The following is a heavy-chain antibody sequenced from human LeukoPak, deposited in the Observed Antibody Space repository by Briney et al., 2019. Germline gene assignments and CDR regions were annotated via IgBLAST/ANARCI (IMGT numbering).Heavy chain of an antibody. D-gene: IGHD1-26*01. Sequence: GGSLRLSCAASGFTFSSYSMNWVRQAPGKGLEWVSSISSSSSYIYYADSVKGRFTISRDNSKSTVYLQMNSLRAEDTAVYYCARLIVGATYFDYWGQGTLVTVSS. J-gene: IGHJ4*02. CDR2: ISSSSSYI. CDR3: ARLIVGATYFDY. V-gene: IGHV3-21*04. CDR1: GFTFSSYS.